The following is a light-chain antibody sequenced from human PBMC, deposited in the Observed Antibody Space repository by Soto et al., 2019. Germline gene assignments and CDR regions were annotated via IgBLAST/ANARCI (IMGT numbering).Light chain of an antibody. V-gene: IGLV2-14*03. Sequence: QSVLTQPASGSGSPGQSITISCTGTSSDVGGNKYVSWYQHYPGKAPKLMICDVSNRPSGVSNRFSGSKSGNTASLTISVLQAEDEADYYCSAFTGTTYVFGTGTKVTVL. CDR3: SAFTGTTYV. J-gene: IGLJ1*01. CDR2: DVS. CDR1: SSDVGGNKY.